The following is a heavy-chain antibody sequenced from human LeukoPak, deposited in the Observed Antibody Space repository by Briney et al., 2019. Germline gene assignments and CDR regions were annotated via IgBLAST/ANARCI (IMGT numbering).Heavy chain of an antibody. V-gene: IGHV1-18*01. D-gene: IGHD2-21*02. CDR2: IGAYNGNT. CDR1: GYNFISHG. J-gene: IGHJ4*02. Sequence: ASVKVSCKASGYNFISHGISWVRQAPGHGLEWMGGIGAYNGNTNYAQRFQGRVTMTTDTSTSTAYMELRSLRSDDTAVYYCARDHPAYCGGDCPPQNYWGQGTLVTVSS. CDR3: ARDHPAYCGGDCPPQNY.